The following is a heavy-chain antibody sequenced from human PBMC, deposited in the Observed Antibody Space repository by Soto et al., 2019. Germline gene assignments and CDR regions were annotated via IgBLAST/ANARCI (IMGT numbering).Heavy chain of an antibody. CDR1: GYSFTSYW. CDR2: IYPGDSDT. CDR3: ARGSGYDSDYYYGMDV. J-gene: IGHJ6*02. Sequence: GESLKISCKGSGYSFTSYWIGWVRQMPGKGLEWMGIIYPGDSDTRYSPSFQGQVTISADKSISTAYLQWSSLKASDTAMYYCARGSGYDSDYYYGMDVWGQGXTVTVSS. V-gene: IGHV5-51*01. D-gene: IGHD5-12*01.